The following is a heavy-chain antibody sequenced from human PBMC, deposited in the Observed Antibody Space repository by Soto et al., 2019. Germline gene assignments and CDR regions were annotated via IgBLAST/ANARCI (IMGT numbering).Heavy chain of an antibody. D-gene: IGHD1-26*01. CDR2: ISYDGSYR. CDR3: ASDWDCGGGSYLLKFDL. CDR1: GFALTPYA. Sequence: QEQLVESGGGLVQPGRSLRLSCAASGFALTPYAMHWVRQAPGKGLEWVAIISYDGSYRSYGDSVKGRFTISRDNSENSLYLRTDCVRSEETAVYYCASDWDCGGGSYLLKFDLWGRGKLVTVSS. V-gene: IGHV3-30-3*01. J-gene: IGHJ2*01.